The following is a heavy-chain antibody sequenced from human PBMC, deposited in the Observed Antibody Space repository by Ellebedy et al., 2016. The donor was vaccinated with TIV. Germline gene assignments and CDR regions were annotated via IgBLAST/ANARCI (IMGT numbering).Heavy chain of an antibody. CDR1: GFTFSSYS. V-gene: IGHV3-48*04. CDR3: ARDPGGMDV. J-gene: IGHJ6*02. CDR2: ISSSSSTI. Sequence: GESLKISXAASGFTFSSYSMNWVRQAPGKGLEWVSYISSSSSTIYYADSVKGRFTISRDNAKNSLYLQMNSLRAEDTAVYYCARDPGGMDVWGQGTTVTVSS.